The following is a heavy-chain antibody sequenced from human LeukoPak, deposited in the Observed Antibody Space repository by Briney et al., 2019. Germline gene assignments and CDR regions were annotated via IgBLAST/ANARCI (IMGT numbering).Heavy chain of an antibody. J-gene: IGHJ6*02. CDR2: ISSSSSYT. Sequence: GRSLRLSCAASGFTFSSYGMHWVRQAPGKGLEWVSYISSSSSYTNYADSVKGRFTISRDNAKNSLYLQMNSLRAEDTAVYYCARDIPGPSGSYYAYYYYGMDVWGQGTTVTVSS. CDR3: ARDIPGPSGSYYAYYYYGMDV. V-gene: IGHV3-21*05. D-gene: IGHD1-26*01. CDR1: GFTFSSYG.